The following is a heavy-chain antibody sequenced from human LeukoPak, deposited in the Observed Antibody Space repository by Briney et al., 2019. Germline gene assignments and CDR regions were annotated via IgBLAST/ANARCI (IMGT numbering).Heavy chain of an antibody. D-gene: IGHD6-13*01. J-gene: IGHJ3*02. CDR3: ARDPMAAYSSSWYRPGLGAFDI. CDR2: IYHSGST. V-gene: IGHV4-38-2*02. Sequence: SSETLSLTCTVSGYSISSGYYWGWIRQPPGKGLEWIGSIYHSGSTYYNPSLKSRVTISVDTSKNQFSLKLSSVTAADTAVYYCARDPMAAYSSSWYRPGLGAFDIWGQGTMVTVSS. CDR1: GYSISSGYY.